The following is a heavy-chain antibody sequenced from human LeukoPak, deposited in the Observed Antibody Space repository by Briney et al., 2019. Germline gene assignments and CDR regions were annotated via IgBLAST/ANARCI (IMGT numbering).Heavy chain of an antibody. Sequence: ASVKVSFKASGYTFTGYYMHWVRQAPGQGLEWMGWINPNSGGTNYAQKFQGRVTMTRDTSISTAYMELSRLRSDDTAVYYCARDYYDSSGYYYPLHFDYWGQGTLVTVSS. V-gene: IGHV1-2*02. D-gene: IGHD3-22*01. J-gene: IGHJ4*02. CDR1: GYTFTGYY. CDR2: INPNSGGT. CDR3: ARDYYDSSGYYYPLHFDY.